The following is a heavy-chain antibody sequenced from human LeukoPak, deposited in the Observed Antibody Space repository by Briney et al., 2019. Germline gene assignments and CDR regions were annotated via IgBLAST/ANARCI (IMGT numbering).Heavy chain of an antibody. V-gene: IGHV3-21*01. CDR2: ISSSSYI. J-gene: IGHJ4*02. CDR1: GFTFSSYS. CDR3: ARGSRIAVAGPAFDY. Sequence: GGSLRLSCAASGFTFSSYSMNWVRQAPGKGLEWVSSISSSSYIYYADSVKGRLTISRDNAKNSLYLQMNSLRAEDTAVYYCARGSRIAVAGPAFDYWGQGTLVTVSS. D-gene: IGHD6-19*01.